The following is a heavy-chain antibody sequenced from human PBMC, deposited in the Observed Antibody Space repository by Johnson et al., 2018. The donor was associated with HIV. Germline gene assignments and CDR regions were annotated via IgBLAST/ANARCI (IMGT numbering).Heavy chain of an antibody. CDR1: GFTFDDYA. D-gene: IGHD3-9*01. V-gene: IGHV3-9*01. Sequence: VQLVESGGGLVQPGRSLRLSCAASGFTFDDYAMHWVRQAPGKGLEWVSGISRNSGRIGYADSVRGRFTISRDNAKNSLYLQMNSLRVEDTAVYYCARDLYYDVLTGYSQLAFDIWGRGTMVTVSS. J-gene: IGHJ3*02. CDR3: ARDLYYDVLTGYSQLAFDI. CDR2: ISRNSGRI.